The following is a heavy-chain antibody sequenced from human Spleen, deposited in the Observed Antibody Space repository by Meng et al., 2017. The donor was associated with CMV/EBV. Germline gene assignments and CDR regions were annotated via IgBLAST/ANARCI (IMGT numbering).Heavy chain of an antibody. CDR3: ARVRYCSSTSCYYYGMDV. Sequence: ETLSLTCAASGFTFSSYWMSWVRQAPGKGLEWVANIKQDGSEKYYVDSVKGRFTISRDNAKNSLYLQMNSLRAEDTAVYYCARVRYCSSTSCYYYGMDVWGQGTTVTVSS. J-gene: IGHJ6*02. V-gene: IGHV3-7*01. CDR2: IKQDGSEK. CDR1: GFTFSSYW. D-gene: IGHD2-2*01.